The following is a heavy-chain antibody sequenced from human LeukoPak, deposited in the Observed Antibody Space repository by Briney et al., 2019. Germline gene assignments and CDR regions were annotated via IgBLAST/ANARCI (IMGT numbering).Heavy chain of an antibody. J-gene: IGHJ4*02. D-gene: IGHD2-15*01. V-gene: IGHV4-34*01. CDR1: GGSFSGYY. Sequence: SETLSLTCAVYGGSFSGYYWSWIRQPPGKGLEWIGEINHSGSTNYNPSLKSRVTISVDTSKNQFSLKLSSVTAADTAVYYCARSGKGYRGQAYWGQGTLVTVSS. CDR2: INHSGST. CDR3: ARSGKGYRGQAY.